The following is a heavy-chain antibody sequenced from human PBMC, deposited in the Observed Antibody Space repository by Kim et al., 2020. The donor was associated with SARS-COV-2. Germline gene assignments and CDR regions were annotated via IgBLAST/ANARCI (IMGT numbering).Heavy chain of an antibody. V-gene: IGHV4-34*01. CDR1: GGSFSGYY. D-gene: IGHD6-19*01. CDR3: ARGLGSGWYRGDY. CDR2: INHSGST. J-gene: IGHJ4*02. Sequence: SETLSLTCAVYGGSFSGYYWSWIRQPPGKGLEWIGEINHSGSTNYNPSLKSRVTISVDTSKNQFSLKLSSVTAADTAVYYCARGLGSGWYRGDYWGQGTL.